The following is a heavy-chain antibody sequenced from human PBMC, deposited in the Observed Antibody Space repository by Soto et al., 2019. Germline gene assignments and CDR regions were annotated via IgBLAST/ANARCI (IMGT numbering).Heavy chain of an antibody. J-gene: IGHJ6*02. CDR1: GFTFSNAW. V-gene: IGHV3-15*01. CDR2: IKSKNDGRAT. CDR3: TTGSSRWYDYGMDV. Sequence: GGSLRLSCAASGFTFSNAWMSWVRQAPGKGLEWVGRIKSKNDGRATDYAAPGKGRFTISRDDSKNTLYLQMNSLKTEDTAVYYCTTGSSRWYDYGMDVWGQGTTVTVSS. D-gene: IGHD6-13*01.